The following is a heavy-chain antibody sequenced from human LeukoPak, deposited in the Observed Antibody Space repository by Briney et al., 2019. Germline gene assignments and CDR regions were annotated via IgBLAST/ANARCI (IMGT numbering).Heavy chain of an antibody. J-gene: IGHJ4*02. V-gene: IGHV1-8*01. D-gene: IGHD1-26*01. Sequence: ASVKVSCTASGYTFTSYDINWVRQATGQGLEWMGWMNPNSCNTGYAQKFQGRVTMTRNTSISTAYMELSSLRSEDTAVYYCAVGGWELLRRSNYFDYWGQGTLVTVSS. CDR3: AVGGWELLRRSNYFDY. CDR2: MNPNSCNT. CDR1: GYTFTSYD.